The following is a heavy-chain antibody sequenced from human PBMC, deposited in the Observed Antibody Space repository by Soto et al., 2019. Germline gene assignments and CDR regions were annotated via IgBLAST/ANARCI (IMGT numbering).Heavy chain of an antibody. D-gene: IGHD3-22*01. CDR2: IKPDGSEK. J-gene: IGHJ3*02. Sequence: GGSLRLSCAASGFTFSSYWMSWVRQTPGKGLEWVANIKPDGSEKWYVDSVKGRFTISRDNAKKSLYLQMNSLRVEDTAVYYCARGDYHDSSGPFSDAFDIWGQGTMVTVSS. V-gene: IGHV3-7*04. CDR3: ARGDYHDSSGPFSDAFDI. CDR1: GFTFSSYW.